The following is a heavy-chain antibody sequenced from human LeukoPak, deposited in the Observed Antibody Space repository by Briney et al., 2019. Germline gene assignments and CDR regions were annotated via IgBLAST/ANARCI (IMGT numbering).Heavy chain of an antibody. CDR2: INPNSGGT. CDR1: GYTFTGYY. Sequence: ASVKVSCKASGYTFTGYYMHWVRQAPGQGLEWMGRINPNSGGTNYAQKFQGRVTMTRDTSTGTAYMELSRLRSDDTAVYYCARVPYSSGFSFDYWGQGTLVTVSS. D-gene: IGHD6-19*01. J-gene: IGHJ4*02. CDR3: ARVPYSSGFSFDY. V-gene: IGHV1-2*06.